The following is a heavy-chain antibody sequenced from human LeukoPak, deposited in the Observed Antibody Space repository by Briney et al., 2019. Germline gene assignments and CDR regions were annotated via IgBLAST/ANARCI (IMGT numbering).Heavy chain of an antibody. V-gene: IGHV4-39*01. CDR3: ARGRPYSGGYHLDY. D-gene: IGHD1-26*01. J-gene: IGHJ4*02. CDR2: IYYSGST. CDR1: GDSTTSDRYY. Sequence: SETLSLTCTVSGDSTTSDRYYGGWVRQPPGKGLEWIGNIYYSGSTYYNPSLKSRVTMSVDTSKNQFFLKLNSVTAADTAVYYCARGRPYSGGYHLDYWGQGTLVTVSS.